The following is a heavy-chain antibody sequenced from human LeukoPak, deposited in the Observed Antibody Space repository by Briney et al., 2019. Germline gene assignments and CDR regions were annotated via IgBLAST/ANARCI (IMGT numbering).Heavy chain of an antibody. V-gene: IGHV3-48*01. J-gene: IGHJ6*02. CDR3: ARVGLGYGEALFYYYYGMDV. D-gene: IGHD4-17*01. Sequence: PGGSLRLSCAASGFTFSSYSMNWVRQAPGKGLEWVSYISSSSSTIYYADSVKGRFTISRDNSKNTLYLQMNSLRAEDTAVYYCARVGLGYGEALFYYYYGMDVWGQGTTVTVSS. CDR1: GFTFSSYS. CDR2: ISSSSSTI.